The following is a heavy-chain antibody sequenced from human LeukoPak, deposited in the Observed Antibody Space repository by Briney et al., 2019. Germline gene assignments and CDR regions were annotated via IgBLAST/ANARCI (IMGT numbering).Heavy chain of an antibody. D-gene: IGHD1-26*01. Sequence: NPSETLSLTCTVSGYSISSGYYWGWIRQPPGKGLEWIGSIYHSGSTYYNPSLKSRVTISVDTSKNQFSLKLSSVTAADTAVYYCARVMSGSRYFDYWGQGTLVTVSS. CDR2: IYHSGST. V-gene: IGHV4-38-2*02. CDR1: GYSISSGYY. CDR3: ARVMSGSRYFDY. J-gene: IGHJ4*02.